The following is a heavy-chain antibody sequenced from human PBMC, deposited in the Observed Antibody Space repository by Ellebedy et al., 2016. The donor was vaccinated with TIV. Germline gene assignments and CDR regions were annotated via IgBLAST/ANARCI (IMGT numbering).Heavy chain of an antibody. CDR2: LYSSGNK. V-gene: IGHV3-53*01. CDR1: GFTVSDNY. Sequence: GESLKISCAVSGFTVSDNYMSWVRQAPGKGLEWVATLYSSGNKFSADSAKGRFTISRDNSKNTVYLQMNNLRVEDTAVFYCAGGSRGLPILGTSLHYWGQGTLVIVSS. J-gene: IGHJ4*02. CDR3: AGGSRGLPILGTSLHY. D-gene: IGHD5/OR15-5a*01.